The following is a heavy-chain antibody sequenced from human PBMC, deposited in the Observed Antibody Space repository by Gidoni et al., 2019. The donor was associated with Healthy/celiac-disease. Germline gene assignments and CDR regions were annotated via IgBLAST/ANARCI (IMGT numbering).Heavy chain of an antibody. CDR3: AGYGDTYYYYYGMDV. D-gene: IGHD4-17*01. V-gene: IGHV4-59*01. J-gene: IGHJ6*02. Sequence: QVQLPESGPGLVKPSETLSLTCTVSGGSISSYYWSWIRQPPGKGLEWIGYIYYSGSTNYNPSRKSRVTISVDTSKNQFSLKLSSVTAADTAVYYCAGYGDTYYYYYGMDVWGQGTTVTVSS. CDR1: GGSISSYY. CDR2: IYYSGST.